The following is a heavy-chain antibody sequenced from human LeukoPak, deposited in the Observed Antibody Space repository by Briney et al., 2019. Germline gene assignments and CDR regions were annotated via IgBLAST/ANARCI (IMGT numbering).Heavy chain of an antibody. CDR2: ITAYNDNT. J-gene: IGHJ4*02. CDR3: ARDGGYDYYFDY. V-gene: IGHV1-18*01. CDR1: GYTFTSYG. Sequence: ASVKVSCKASGYTFTSYGISWVRQAPGQGLEWMGWITAYNDNTYYAQKLQGRVTMTTDTSTSTAYMELRSLRSDDTAVYYCARDGGYDYYFDYWGQGTLVTVSS. D-gene: IGHD3-16*01.